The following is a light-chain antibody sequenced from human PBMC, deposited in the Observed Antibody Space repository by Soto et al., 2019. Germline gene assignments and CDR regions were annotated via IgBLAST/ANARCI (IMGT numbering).Light chain of an antibody. CDR2: RVS. CDR3: CSYAGSSSYV. CDR1: SSDVGSYNL. V-gene: IGLV2-23*02. Sequence: QSALTQPASVSGSPGQSITISCTGASSDVGSYNLVSWYQQHPGKAPKLIIYRVSARPSGVSNRFSGSKSGNTASLTISGLQAEDEADYYCCSYAGSSSYVFGTGTKLTVL. J-gene: IGLJ1*01.